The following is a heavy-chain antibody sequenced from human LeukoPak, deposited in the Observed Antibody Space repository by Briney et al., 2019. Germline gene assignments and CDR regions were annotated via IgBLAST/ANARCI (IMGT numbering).Heavy chain of an antibody. CDR3: ARHGIAVAGTDY. CDR2: IYYSGST. V-gene: IGHV4-39*01. Sequence: KSSETLSLTCTVSGGSISSSSYYWGWIRQPPGKGLEWIGSIYYSGSTYYNPSLKSRVTISVDTSKNQFSLKLSSVTAADTAVYYCARHGIAVAGTDYWGQGTLVTVSS. CDR1: GGSISSSSYY. D-gene: IGHD6-19*01. J-gene: IGHJ4*02.